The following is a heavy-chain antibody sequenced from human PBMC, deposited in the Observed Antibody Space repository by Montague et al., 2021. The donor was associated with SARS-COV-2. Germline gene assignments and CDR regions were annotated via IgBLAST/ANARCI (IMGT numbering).Heavy chain of an antibody. D-gene: IGHD4-23*01. V-gene: IGHV4-34*01. CDR1: GGSSSGYY. CDR3: ARWDPQTLTLIGLRGKSASDY. J-gene: IGHJ4*02. CDR2: INHSGTT. Sequence: SETLSLTRAVYGGSSSGYYWTWIRQSAGKGLEWIAEINHSGTTNXNFDPSLRSRVTISVDTSKSQFSLKLSSVTAADTGVYYCARWDPQTLTLIGLRGKSASDYWGQGTLVTVSS.